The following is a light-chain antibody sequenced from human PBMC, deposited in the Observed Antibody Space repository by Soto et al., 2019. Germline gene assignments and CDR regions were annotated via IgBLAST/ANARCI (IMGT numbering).Light chain of an antibody. V-gene: IGKV3-15*01. CDR1: QSVSSN. Sequence: EIAMTQSPATLSVSPGDTATLSCRASQSVSSNLAWYQQKPGQAPRLLIYGASTRATGIPARFSGSGSGTEFTLTISSLQSEDFAVYYCQQYNNWPPITFGQGTRLEIK. CDR2: GAS. J-gene: IGKJ5*01. CDR3: QQYNNWPPIT.